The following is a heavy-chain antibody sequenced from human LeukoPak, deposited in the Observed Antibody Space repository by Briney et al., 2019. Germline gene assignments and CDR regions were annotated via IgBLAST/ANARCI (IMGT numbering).Heavy chain of an antibody. V-gene: IGHV4-39*01. CDR3: ARFTPQGYGWGGYNRFDP. Sequence: SETLSLTCTVSGGSISSGTYFWGWIRQPPEKGLEWIGCIYHSGTTYYNPSLKSRVTMSVETSKNQFSLRLRSVTAADTAVYYCARFTPQGYGWGGYNRFDPWGQGTLVTVSS. CDR1: GGSISSGTYF. J-gene: IGHJ5*02. CDR2: IYHSGTT. D-gene: IGHD3-16*01.